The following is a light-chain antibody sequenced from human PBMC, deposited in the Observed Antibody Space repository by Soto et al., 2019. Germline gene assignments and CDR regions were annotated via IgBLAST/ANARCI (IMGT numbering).Light chain of an antibody. CDR2: DVS. J-gene: IGLJ1*01. CDR3: CSYAGSYRV. Sequence: ALTQPRSVSGSPGQSVTISCTGTSSDVGGYNYVSWYQQHPGKAPKLMIYDVSKRPSGVPDRFSGSKSGNTASLTISGLQAEDEADYYCCSYAGSYRVFGTGTKVTVL. CDR1: SSDVGGYNY. V-gene: IGLV2-11*01.